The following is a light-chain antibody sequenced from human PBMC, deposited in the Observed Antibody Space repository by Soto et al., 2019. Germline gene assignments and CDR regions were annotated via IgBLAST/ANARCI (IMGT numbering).Light chain of an antibody. CDR2: EVS. CDR3: ASYTSSSTWV. Sequence: QSALTQPASVSGSPGQSITISCTGTSSDVGAYNYVSWYQQHPGKAPKLMIYEVSSRPSGVSNRVSGSKSGNTASLTISGLQAEDEADYYCASYTSSSTWVFGGGTKLTVL. V-gene: IGLV2-14*01. J-gene: IGLJ3*02. CDR1: SSDVGAYNY.